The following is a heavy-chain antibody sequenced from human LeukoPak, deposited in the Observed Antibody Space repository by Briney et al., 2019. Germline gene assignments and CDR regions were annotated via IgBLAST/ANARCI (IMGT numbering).Heavy chain of an antibody. CDR1: GYTLTELS. CDR2: FDPEDGET. D-gene: IGHD6-6*01. CDR3: ATDPRHSSSPAFDY. J-gene: IGHJ4*02. V-gene: IGHV1-24*01. Sequence: ASVKVSCKVSGYTLTELSMHWVRQAPGKGLEWMGGFDPEDGETIYAQKFQGRVTMTEDTSTDTAYMELSSLRSEDTAVYYCATDPRHSSSPAFDYWGQGTLVTVSS.